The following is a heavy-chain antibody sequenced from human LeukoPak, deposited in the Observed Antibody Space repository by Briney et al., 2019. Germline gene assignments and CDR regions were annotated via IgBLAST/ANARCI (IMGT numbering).Heavy chain of an antibody. V-gene: IGHV1-69*01. Sequence: GSSVKVSCKASGGTFSSYAISWVRQAPRQGLEWMGGIIPIFGTANYAQKFQGRVTITADESTSTAYMELSSLRSEDTAVYYCARDRSLRNPLYYFDYWGQGTLVTVSS. CDR2: IIPIFGTA. CDR3: ARDRSLRNPLYYFDY. CDR1: GGTFSSYA. J-gene: IGHJ4*02.